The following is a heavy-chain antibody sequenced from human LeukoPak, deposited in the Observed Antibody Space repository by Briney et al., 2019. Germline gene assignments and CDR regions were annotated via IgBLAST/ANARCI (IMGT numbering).Heavy chain of an antibody. CDR3: AKGGGAYYYYGMDV. CDR2: ISWNSGSI. CDR1: GFTFDDYA. J-gene: IGHJ6*02. D-gene: IGHD4-17*01. V-gene: IGHV3-9*01. Sequence: GRSLRLSCAASGFTFDDYAMHWVRQGPGKGLEWVSGISWNSGSIGYADSVKGRFTISRDNAKNSLYLQMNSLRAEDTALYYCAKGGGAYYYYGMDVWGQGTTVTVSS.